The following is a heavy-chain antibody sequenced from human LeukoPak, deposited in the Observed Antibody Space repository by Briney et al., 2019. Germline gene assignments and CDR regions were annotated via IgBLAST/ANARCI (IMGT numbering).Heavy chain of an antibody. J-gene: IGHJ5*02. D-gene: IGHD3-22*01. CDR2: ISAYNGNT. V-gene: IGHV1-18*01. CDR1: GYTFTSYG. CDR3: AREGSGYYFAPKNPKTGDNWFDP. Sequence: ASVKVSCKASGYTFTSYGISWVRQAPGQGLEWMGWISAYNGNTNYAQKLQGRVTMTTDTSTSTAYMELRSLRSDDTAVYYRAREGSGYYFAPKNPKTGDNWFDPWGQGTLVTVSS.